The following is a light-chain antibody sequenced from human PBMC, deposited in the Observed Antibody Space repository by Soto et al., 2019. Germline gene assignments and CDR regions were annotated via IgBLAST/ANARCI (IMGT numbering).Light chain of an antibody. CDR1: SSNIGSNY. CDR3: ASWDDSLSGRV. V-gene: IGLV1-47*01. J-gene: IGLJ3*02. CDR2: RNN. Sequence: QSVLTQPPSASETLGQTFTISCSGSSSNIGSNYVYWYQQLPGTAPKLLIYRNNQRPSGVPDRFSGSKSGTSASLAISGLRSEDEADYYCASWDDSLSGRVFGGGTKLTVL.